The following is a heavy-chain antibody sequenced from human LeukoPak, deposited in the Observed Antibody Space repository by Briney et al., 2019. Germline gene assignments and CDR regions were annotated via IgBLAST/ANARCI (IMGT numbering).Heavy chain of an antibody. CDR2: IYSGGST. D-gene: IGHD4-23*01. V-gene: IGHV3-66*01. CDR1: GLTVSSTY. Sequence: GGSLRLSCAASGLTVSSTYMSWVRQTPGKGLEWVSVIYSGGSTYYADSVKGRFTISRDNSKNTLYLQMNSLRAEDTAVYYCARDLLGWYFDYWGQGTLVTASS. CDR3: ARDLLGWYFDY. J-gene: IGHJ4*02.